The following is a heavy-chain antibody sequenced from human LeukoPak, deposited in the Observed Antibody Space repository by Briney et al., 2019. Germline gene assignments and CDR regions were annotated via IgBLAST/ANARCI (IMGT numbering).Heavy chain of an antibody. CDR1: GFNFSNYA. D-gene: IGHD2-21*02. CDR2: ISGNGGST. V-gene: IGHV3-64*01. Sequence: GGSLRLSCAASGFNFSNYAMHWVRQAPGKGLEYVSAISGNGGSTYYAHSVKGRFTISRDNSKNTLYLQMGSLRPEDMAVYYCARDGGDIVVVTASYYYMDVWGKGTTVTVSS. J-gene: IGHJ6*03. CDR3: ARDGGDIVVVTASYYYMDV.